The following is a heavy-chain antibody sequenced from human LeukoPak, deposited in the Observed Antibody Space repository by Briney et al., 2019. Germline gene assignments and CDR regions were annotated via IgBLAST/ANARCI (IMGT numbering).Heavy chain of an antibody. CDR3: ASGVLDYYDSSGYLY. Sequence: PGRSLRLSCAASGFTFSSYGMRWVRQAPGKGLEWVAVIWYDGSNKYYADSVQGRFTISRDNSKNTLYLQMNSLRAEDTAVYYCASGVLDYYDSSGYLYWGQGTLVTVSS. CDR1: GFTFSSYG. CDR2: IWYDGSNK. J-gene: IGHJ4*02. V-gene: IGHV3-33*01. D-gene: IGHD3-22*01.